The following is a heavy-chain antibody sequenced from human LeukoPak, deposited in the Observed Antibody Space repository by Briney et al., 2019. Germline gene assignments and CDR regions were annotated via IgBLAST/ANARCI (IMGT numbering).Heavy chain of an antibody. CDR2: INPNSGGT. CDR1: GYTLTGYY. Sequence: ASVKVSCKASGYTLTGYYMHWVRQAPGQGLEWMGWINPNSGGTNYAQKFQGRVTMTRDTSISTAYMELSRLRSDDTAVYYCARALSGSNYYMDVWGQGTLVTVSS. CDR3: ARALSGSNYYMDV. D-gene: IGHD3-22*01. V-gene: IGHV1-2*02. J-gene: IGHJ6*03.